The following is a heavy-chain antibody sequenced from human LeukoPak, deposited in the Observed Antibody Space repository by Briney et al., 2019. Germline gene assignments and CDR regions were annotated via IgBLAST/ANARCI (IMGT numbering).Heavy chain of an antibody. J-gene: IGHJ5*02. CDR2: IYYSGRT. D-gene: IGHD2-2*01. Sequence: SETLSLTCTVSGGSISSSSYYWGWIRQPPGKGLEWIGYIYYSGRTYYNPSLKSRVTISVDTSKNQFSLKLSSVTAADTAVYYCARDGCSSTSCYPNHNWFDPWGQGTLVTVSS. V-gene: IGHV4-31*03. CDR1: GGSISSSSYY. CDR3: ARDGCSSTSCYPNHNWFDP.